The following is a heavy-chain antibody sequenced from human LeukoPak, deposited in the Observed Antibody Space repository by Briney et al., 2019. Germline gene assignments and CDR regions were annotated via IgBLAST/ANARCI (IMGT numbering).Heavy chain of an antibody. CDR1: GYTFTSYG. Sequence: ASVKVSCKASGYTFTSYGISWVRQAPGQGLEWMGWISAYNGDTNYAQKLQGRVTMTTDTSTSTAYMELRSLRSDDTAVYYCARDSTIYGGNSNDAFDIWGQGTMVTVSS. CDR3: ARDSTIYGGNSNDAFDI. D-gene: IGHD4-23*01. V-gene: IGHV1-18*01. CDR2: ISAYNGDT. J-gene: IGHJ3*02.